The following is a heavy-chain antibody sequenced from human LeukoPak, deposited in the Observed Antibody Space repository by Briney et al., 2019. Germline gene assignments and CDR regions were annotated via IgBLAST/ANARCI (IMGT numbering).Heavy chain of an antibody. V-gene: IGHV3-23*01. J-gene: IGHJ3*02. CDR1: RLTFSNYA. CDR3: AKERNGYNWDDAFDI. Sequence: GGSLRLSCAASRLTFSNYAMSWVRQAPGKGLEWVSGISGSGASTYYVDSVKGRFTISRDNSKNTLYLQMNSLRAEDTAVYYCAKERNGYNWDDAFDIWGQGTMVTVSS. CDR2: ISGSGAST. D-gene: IGHD5-24*01.